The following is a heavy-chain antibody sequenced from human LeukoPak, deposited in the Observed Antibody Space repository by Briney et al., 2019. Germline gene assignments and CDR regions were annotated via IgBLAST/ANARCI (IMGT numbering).Heavy chain of an antibody. D-gene: IGHD6-13*01. Sequence: SVKVSCKASGGTFCSYAISWVRQAPGQGLEWMGGIIPIFGTANYAQKFQGRVTITTDESTSTAYMELSSLRSEDTAVYYCARGGVAAAEIDSAFDIWGQGTMVTVSS. CDR1: GGTFCSYA. V-gene: IGHV1-69*05. CDR3: ARGGVAAAEIDSAFDI. J-gene: IGHJ3*02. CDR2: IIPIFGTA.